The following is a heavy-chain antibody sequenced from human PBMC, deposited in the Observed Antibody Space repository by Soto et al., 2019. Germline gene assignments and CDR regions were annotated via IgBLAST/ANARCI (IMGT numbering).Heavy chain of an antibody. CDR2: MNPNSGNT. D-gene: IGHD2-8*01. CDR1: GYTFTSYD. Sequence: QVQLVQSGAEVKKPGASVKVSCKASGYTFTSYDINWVRQATGQGLEWMGWMNPNSGNTGYAQKFQGRVTMTRNTSISTAYMELSSLRSEDTAVYYCAVRVYAPTDYYYYGMGVWGQGTTVTVSS. CDR3: AVRVYAPTDYYYYGMGV. V-gene: IGHV1-8*01. J-gene: IGHJ6*02.